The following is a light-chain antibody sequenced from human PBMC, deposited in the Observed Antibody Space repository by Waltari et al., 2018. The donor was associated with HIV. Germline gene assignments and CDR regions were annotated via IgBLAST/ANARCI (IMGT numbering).Light chain of an antibody. CDR3: AAWDDSLSGWV. Sequence: QSALTQPASVSGSPGQSITISCTGTSSDVGGYNYVSWYQQHPGKAPKLMIDEVSNRPSGVSNRFSGSKSGTSASLAINDLRSEDEAEYHCAAWDDSLSGWVFGGGTNLTVL. CDR1: SSDVGGYNY. CDR2: EVS. J-gene: IGLJ3*02. V-gene: IGLV2-14*01.